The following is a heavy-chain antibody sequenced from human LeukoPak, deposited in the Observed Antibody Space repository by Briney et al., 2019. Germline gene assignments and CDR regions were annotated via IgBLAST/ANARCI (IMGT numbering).Heavy chain of an antibody. J-gene: IGHJ4*02. CDR2: ISSSGSSI. CDR3: ARGMVSSYFFDY. D-gene: IGHD5-18*01. CDR1: GFTFSSYS. V-gene: IGHV3-48*01. Sequence: HSGGSLRLSCAASGFTFSSYSMNWVRQAPGKGLEWVSYISSSGSSIYYVDSVKGRFTISRDNANNSLYLQMNSLRAEHTAVYYCARGMVSSYFFDYWGQGALVTVSS.